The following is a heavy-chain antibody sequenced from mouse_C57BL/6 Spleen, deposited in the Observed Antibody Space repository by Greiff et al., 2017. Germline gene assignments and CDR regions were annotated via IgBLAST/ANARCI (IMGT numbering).Heavy chain of an antibody. CDR1: GFSFNTYA. J-gene: IGHJ4*01. V-gene: IGHV10-1*01. CDR3: VRELRYLYAMDY. D-gene: IGHD1-1*01. Sequence: EVHLVESGGGLVQPKGSLKLSCAASGFSFNTYAMNWVRQAPGKGLEWDARIRSKSNNYATYYADSVKDRFTISRDDSESMLYLQMNNLKTEDTAMYYCVRELRYLYAMDYWGQGTSVTVSS. CDR2: IRSKSNNYAT.